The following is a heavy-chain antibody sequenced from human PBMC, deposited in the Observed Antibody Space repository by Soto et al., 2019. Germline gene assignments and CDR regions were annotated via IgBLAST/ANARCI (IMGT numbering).Heavy chain of an antibody. J-gene: IGHJ6*02. Sequence: AETLSLTCAVSSGSINSYYWNWVRQPPRKGLEWIGYIYYSGSTNYNPSLKSRVTISVDTSKNQFSLKLSSVTAADTAVYYCSRGIYTYDFSRGDETDYYYYYHMDVWGQGTTVTVSS. V-gene: IGHV4-59*01. D-gene: IGHD3-3*01. CDR2: IYYSGST. CDR3: SRGIYTYDFSRGDETDYYYYYHMDV. CDR1: SGSINSYY.